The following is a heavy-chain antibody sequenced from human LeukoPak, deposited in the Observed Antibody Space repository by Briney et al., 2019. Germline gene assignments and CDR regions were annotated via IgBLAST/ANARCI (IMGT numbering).Heavy chain of an antibody. CDR1: GFPFSSHA. Sequence: QPGGSLRLSCAASGFPFSSHAMSWVRQAPGKGLEWVSTISNSGAYTYYADSVKGRFTISRDNSKNTLYLQINSLRAEDTAVYYFAKGAKWLGDDAFDIWGQGTMVTVSS. D-gene: IGHD6-19*01. V-gene: IGHV3-23*01. J-gene: IGHJ3*02. CDR2: ISNSGAYT. CDR3: AKGAKWLGDDAFDI.